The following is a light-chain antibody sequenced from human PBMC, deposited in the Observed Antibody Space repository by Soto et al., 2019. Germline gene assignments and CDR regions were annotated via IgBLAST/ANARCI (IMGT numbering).Light chain of an antibody. J-gene: IGLJ1*01. Sequence: QSALTQPRSVSGSPGQSVTISCTGTSSDVGGYKYVSWYQQHPGKAPKLMISDVTKRPAGVPDRFSGSKSGNTASLTISGRQAEDEADYYCCSYAGSYTFYVFGTGTNLTVL. V-gene: IGLV2-11*01. CDR3: CSYAGSYTFYV. CDR1: SSDVGGYKY. CDR2: DVT.